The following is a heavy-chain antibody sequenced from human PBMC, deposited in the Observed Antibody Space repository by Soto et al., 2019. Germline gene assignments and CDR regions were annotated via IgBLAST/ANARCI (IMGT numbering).Heavy chain of an antibody. CDR1: GIEFSNYA. J-gene: IGHJ4*02. Sequence: PGWSLRLSCVASGIEFSNYAMSSVRKAPGKGLEWVSISSASGRSRYHADSVKGRFTISRDNSKNTLYLHMTSLRAEDTAVYYCAKDGNWLDVYFDVWGQGTPVTVYS. CDR3: AKDGNWLDVYFDV. CDR2: SSASGRSR. D-gene: IGHD6-19*01. V-gene: IGHV3-23*01.